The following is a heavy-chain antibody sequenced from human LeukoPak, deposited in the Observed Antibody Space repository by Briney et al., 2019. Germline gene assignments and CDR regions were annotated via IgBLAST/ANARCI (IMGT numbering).Heavy chain of an antibody. V-gene: IGHV4-34*01. CDR3: ARVVNYYDSSGYYYYYYMDV. CDR1: GGSFSGYY. CDR2: INHSGST. J-gene: IGHJ6*03. Sequence: TSETLSLTCAVYGGSFSGYYWSWIRQPPGKGLEWIGEINHSGSTNYNPSLKSRVTISVDTSKNQFSLKLSSVTAADTAVYYCARVVNYYDSSGYYYYYYMDVWGKGTTVTVSS. D-gene: IGHD3-22*01.